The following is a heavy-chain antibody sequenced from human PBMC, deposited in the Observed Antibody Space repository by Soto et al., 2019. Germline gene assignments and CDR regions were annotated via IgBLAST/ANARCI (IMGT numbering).Heavy chain of an antibody. V-gene: IGHV4-34*01. CDR3: ARGRGEFDE. J-gene: IGHJ5*02. CDR1: GASLSDNY. Sequence: SETLSLTCTVSGASLSDNYCNWLRQPPGKGLEWIGEINHSGNTNYNPSLRSRVTISIDTSKNQLSLNLRSVSAADTAVYYCARGRGEFDEWGQGTRVTV. D-gene: IGHD2-21*01. CDR2: INHSGNT.